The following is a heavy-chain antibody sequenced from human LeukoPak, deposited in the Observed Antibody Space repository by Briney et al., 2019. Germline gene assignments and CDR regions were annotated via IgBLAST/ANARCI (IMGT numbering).Heavy chain of an antibody. D-gene: IGHD5-18*01. J-gene: IGHJ4*02. CDR1: GFTFDDYG. CDR2: INWNGGST. CDR3: AKDLSGGYHSYYFDF. V-gene: IGHV3-20*04. Sequence: PGGSLRLSCAASGFTFDDYGMSWVRQAPGKGLEWVSGINWNGGSTGYADSVKGRFTISRDNSKNTLYLQMNSLRNEDTAVYFCAKDLSGGYHSYYFDFWGQGTPVTVSS.